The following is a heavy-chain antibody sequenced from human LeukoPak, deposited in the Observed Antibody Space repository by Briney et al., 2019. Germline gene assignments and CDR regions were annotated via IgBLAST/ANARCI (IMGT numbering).Heavy chain of an antibody. Sequence: SETLSLTCTVSGGSISSYYWSWIRQPPGKGLEWIGYIYYSGSTNYNPSLKSRVTISVDTSKNQFSLKLSSVTAADTAVYYCARHEERWLPAFDYWGQGTLVTVSS. CDR2: IYYSGST. V-gene: IGHV4-59*08. CDR1: GGSISSYY. D-gene: IGHD5-24*01. CDR3: ARHEERWLPAFDY. J-gene: IGHJ4*02.